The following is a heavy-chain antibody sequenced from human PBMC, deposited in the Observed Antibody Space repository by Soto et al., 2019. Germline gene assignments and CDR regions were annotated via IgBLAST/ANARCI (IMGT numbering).Heavy chain of an antibody. CDR3: VRVMEWPIGRTAPGTDV. D-gene: IGHD3-3*01. CDR2: IYFAGET. Sequence: SLTLSLTCTVSGDSIRSVGFYLSWIRRPPGKGLEWIGYIYFAGETFYRTSLKRVSMSVDAATNYFSLELDAVTAADTALYYCVRVMEWPIGRTAPGTDVWGQGITVTVSS. V-gene: IGHV4-31*03. CDR1: GDSIRSVGFY. J-gene: IGHJ6*02.